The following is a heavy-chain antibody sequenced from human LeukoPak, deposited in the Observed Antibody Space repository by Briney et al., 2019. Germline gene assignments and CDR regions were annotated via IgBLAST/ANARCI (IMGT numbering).Heavy chain of an antibody. CDR1: GGSISSSTYY. D-gene: IGHD3-16*01. V-gene: IGHV4-39*01. CDR3: ARHSWGLPPAEYFQH. Sequence: SETLSLTCNVSGGSISSSTYYWGWIRQPPGNGLEWIGSIYNSGSTYYNPSLKARVTIAVDPSKYQFSLKLSSVTAADTAVYYCARHSWGLPPAEYFQHWGQGTLVTVSS. J-gene: IGHJ1*01. CDR2: IYNSGST.